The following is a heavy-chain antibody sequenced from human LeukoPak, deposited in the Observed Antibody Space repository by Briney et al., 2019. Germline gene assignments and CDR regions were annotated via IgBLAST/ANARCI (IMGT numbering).Heavy chain of an antibody. V-gene: IGHV4-59*12. CDR2: IYYSGST. J-gene: IGHJ5*02. Sequence: PSETLSLTCSVSGGSISNYYWSWIRQPPGKGLEWIGYIYYSGSTNYNPSFKSRVTISVDTSKNQFSLKLSSVTAADTAVYYCARGGWHWFDPWGQGTLVTVSS. CDR1: GGSISNYY. D-gene: IGHD6-19*01. CDR3: ARGGWHWFDP.